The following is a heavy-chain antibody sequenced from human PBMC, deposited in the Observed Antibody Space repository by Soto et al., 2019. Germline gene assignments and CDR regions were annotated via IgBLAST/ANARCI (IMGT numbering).Heavy chain of an antibody. CDR1: GYTFTGYY. V-gene: IGHV1-2*02. D-gene: IGHD2-2*02. J-gene: IGHJ4*02. CDR2: INPNSGST. Sequence: ASVKVSCKASGYTFTGYYMHWVRQAPGQGLEWMGWINPNSGSTNYAQKFQGRVTMTRDTSISTAYMELSRLRSDDTAVYYCARDSYCSSTSCYKEQQLVRDEPRSDYWGQGTLVTVSS. CDR3: ARDSYCSSTSCYKEQQLVRDEPRSDY.